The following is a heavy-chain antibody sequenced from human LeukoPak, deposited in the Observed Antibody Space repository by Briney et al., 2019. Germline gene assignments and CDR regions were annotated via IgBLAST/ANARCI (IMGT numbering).Heavy chain of an antibody. CDR1: GSSISGWY. D-gene: IGHD5-18*01. V-gene: IGHV4-59*01. CDR3: ARRRGYSYPFDY. CDR2: IDYSGST. Sequence: SETLSLTCIVSGSSISGWYWSWLRQPPGKGLEWIGYIDYSGSTNYNPSLKSRVTISADTSKHQISLKVDSVTAADTAVYYCARRRGYSYPFDYWGQGTLVTVSS. J-gene: IGHJ4*02.